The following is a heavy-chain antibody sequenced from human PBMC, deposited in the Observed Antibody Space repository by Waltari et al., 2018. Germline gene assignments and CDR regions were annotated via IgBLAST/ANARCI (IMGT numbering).Heavy chain of an antibody. D-gene: IGHD4-17*01. V-gene: IGHV3-9*01. J-gene: IGHJ6*02. Sequence: EVQLVESGGDLVQPGRSLRLSCAASGFTFDEYPMPWVRQAPGKGLEWISGISWNGGNINYVDSVKGRFTISRDNAKNSLYLQMNSLRAEDTALYYCAKATSVTYYYYGMDVWGQGTTVTVSS. CDR2: ISWNGGNI. CDR1: GFTFDEYP. CDR3: AKATSVTYYYYGMDV.